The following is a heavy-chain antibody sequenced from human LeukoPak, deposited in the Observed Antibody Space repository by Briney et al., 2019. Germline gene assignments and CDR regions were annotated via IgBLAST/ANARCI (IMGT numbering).Heavy chain of an antibody. CDR3: TRQVRNFWSGYSDY. V-gene: IGHV3-30-3*01. D-gene: IGHD3-3*01. CDR2: ISYDGSNK. CDR1: GFTFSSYA. Sequence: PGRSLRLSCAASGFTFSSYAMHWVRQAPGKGLEWVAVISYDGSNKYYADSVKGRFTISSDNSKNTLYLQMNSLRAEDTAVYYCTRQVRNFWSGYSDYWGQGTLVTVSS. J-gene: IGHJ4*02.